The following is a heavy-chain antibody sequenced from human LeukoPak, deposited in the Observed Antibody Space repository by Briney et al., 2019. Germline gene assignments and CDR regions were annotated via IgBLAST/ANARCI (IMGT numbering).Heavy chain of an antibody. J-gene: IGHJ3*02. CDR1: GGSISSYY. CDR2: IYYSGST. D-gene: IGHD5-24*01. V-gene: IGHV4-59*08. CDR3: ARSLWLQWGQAAFDI. Sequence: SETLSPTCTVSGGSISSYYWSWLRQPPGKGLEGIGYIYYSGSTNYNPSLKSRVTISVDTSKNQFSLKLSSVTAADTAVYYCARSLWLQWGQAAFDIWGQGTMVTVSS.